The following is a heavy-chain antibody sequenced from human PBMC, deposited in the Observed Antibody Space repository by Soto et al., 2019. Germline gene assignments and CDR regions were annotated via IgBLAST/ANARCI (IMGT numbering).Heavy chain of an antibody. J-gene: IGHJ6*03. D-gene: IGHD2-15*01. Sequence: GGSLRLSCAASGFTFSSYSMNWVRQAPGKGLEWVSSISSSSSYIYYADSVKGRFTISRDNAKNSLYLQMNSLRAEDTAVYYCARDGGVGGGNYYYYMDVWGKGTTVTVSS. V-gene: IGHV3-21*01. CDR3: ARDGGVGGGNYYYYMDV. CDR2: ISSSSSYI. CDR1: GFTFSSYS.